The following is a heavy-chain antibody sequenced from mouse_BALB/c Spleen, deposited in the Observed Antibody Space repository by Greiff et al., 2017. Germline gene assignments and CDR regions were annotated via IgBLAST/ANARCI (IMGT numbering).Heavy chain of an antibody. CDR3: ARCPPYYDYDAWFAY. CDR1: GYTFTSYT. V-gene: IGHV1-4*02. D-gene: IGHD2-4*01. CDR2: INPSSGYT. J-gene: IGHJ3*01. Sequence: QVQLQQSAAELARPGASVKMSCKASGYTFTSYTMHWVKQRPGQGLEWIGYINPSSGYTEYNQKFKDKTTLTADKSSSTAYMQLSSLTSEDSAVYYCARCPPYYDYDAWFAYWGQGTLVTVSA.